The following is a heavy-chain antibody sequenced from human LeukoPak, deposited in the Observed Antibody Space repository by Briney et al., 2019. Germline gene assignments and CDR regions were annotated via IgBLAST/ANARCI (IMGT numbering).Heavy chain of an antibody. CDR2: IYSDNT. Sequence: GGSLRLSCTVSGFTVSSNSMSWVRQAPGKGLEWVSFIYSDNTHYSDSVKGRFTISRDNSKNTLYLQMNSLINEDTAVYFCAKDLSGGYHSYYFDFWGQGTPVTVSS. J-gene: IGHJ4*02. V-gene: IGHV3-66*03. CDR1: GFTVSSNS. CDR3: AKDLSGGYHSYYFDF. D-gene: IGHD5-18*01.